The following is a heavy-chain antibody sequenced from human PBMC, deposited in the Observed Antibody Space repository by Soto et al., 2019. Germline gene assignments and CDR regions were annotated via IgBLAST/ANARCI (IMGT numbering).Heavy chain of an antibody. Sequence: EVQLVESGGGLVQPGGSLRLSCAASGFTFFAYWIHWVRQVPGKGLVWVSRINSDGSHTSYADSVRGRFTISRDKSKNTVYLQMNSLTAEDTAVYYCAKEGYYGAYAGENWFDSWGQGSLVTVSS. V-gene: IGHV3-74*01. D-gene: IGHD4-17*01. CDR3: AKEGYYGAYAGENWFDS. CDR2: INSDGSHT. J-gene: IGHJ5*01. CDR1: GFTFFAYW.